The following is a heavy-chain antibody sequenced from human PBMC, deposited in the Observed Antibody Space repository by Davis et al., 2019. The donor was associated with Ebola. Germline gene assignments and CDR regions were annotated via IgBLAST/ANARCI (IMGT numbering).Heavy chain of an antibody. Sequence: PGGSLRLSCAASGFTFSSYSMNWVRQAPGKGLEWVSSISRSSSYIYYADSVKGRFTISRDNAKNSLYLQMNSLRAEDTAVYYCARLQLPEGRIVVVPGAFDVWGQGTMVTVSS. CDR2: ISRSSSYI. J-gene: IGHJ3*01. D-gene: IGHD3-22*01. V-gene: IGHV3-21*01. CDR1: GFTFSSYS. CDR3: ARLQLPEGRIVVVPGAFDV.